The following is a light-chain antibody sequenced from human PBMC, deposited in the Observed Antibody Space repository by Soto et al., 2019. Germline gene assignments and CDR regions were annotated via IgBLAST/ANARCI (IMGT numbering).Light chain of an antibody. J-gene: IGLJ3*02. CDR2: STN. CDR1: SGSVSTSFY. V-gene: IGLV8-61*01. CDR3: VLYMGNGISV. Sequence: QAVVTQEPSFSVSPGGTVTLTCGLSSGSVSTSFYPSWHRQTPGQAPRALIYSTNTRSSGVPDRFSGSILGNKAALTITGAQADDESDYYCVLYMGNGISVFGGGTKVTVL.